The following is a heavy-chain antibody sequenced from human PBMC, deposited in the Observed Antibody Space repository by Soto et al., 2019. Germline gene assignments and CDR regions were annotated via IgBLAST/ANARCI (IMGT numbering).Heavy chain of an antibody. CDR2: IKSKTDGGTT. CDR3: TTARIVVVVAATLRYYYGMDV. Sequence: PWGSLRLSCAASGFTFSNAWMIFFRHAPFKWLEWVGRIKSKTDGGTTDYAAPVKGRFTISRDDSKNTLYLQMNSLKTEDTAVYYCTTARIVVVVAATLRYYYGMDVWGQGTTVTVSS. CDR1: GFTFSNAW. D-gene: IGHD2-15*01. V-gene: IGHV3-15*01. J-gene: IGHJ6*02.